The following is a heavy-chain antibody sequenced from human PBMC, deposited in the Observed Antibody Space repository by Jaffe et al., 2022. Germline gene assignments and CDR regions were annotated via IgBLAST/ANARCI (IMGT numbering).Heavy chain of an antibody. CDR1: GGSISSSSYS. D-gene: IGHD5-12*01. J-gene: IGHJ3*02. Sequence: QLQLQESGPGLVKPSETLSLTCTVSGGSISSSSYSWGWIRQPPGKGLEWIGSIYYRGNTYYNPSLKSRVTVSVDTSKNHFSLKLNSVTAADTAVYYCARRGYSGYSIGAFDIWGQGTVVTVSS. CDR3: ARRGYSGYSIGAFDI. V-gene: IGHV4-39*02. CDR2: IYYRGNT.